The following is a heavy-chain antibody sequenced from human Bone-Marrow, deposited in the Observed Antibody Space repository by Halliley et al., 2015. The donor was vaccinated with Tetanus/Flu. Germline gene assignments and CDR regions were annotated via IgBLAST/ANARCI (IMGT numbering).Heavy chain of an antibody. J-gene: IGHJ5*02. Sequence: SLRLSCSASGFTFSGFAMNWVRQAPGKGLEWVSGISGGGGTAYYADSVKGRFTISRDNSKDTLYLEMNSLRVDDTAVYYCAKDRWSRRPPAFGWFAPWGQGSQVTV. CDR1: GFTFSGFA. D-gene: IGHD1-26*01. CDR2: ISGGGGTA. CDR3: AKDRWSRRPPAFGWFAP. V-gene: IGHV3-23*01.